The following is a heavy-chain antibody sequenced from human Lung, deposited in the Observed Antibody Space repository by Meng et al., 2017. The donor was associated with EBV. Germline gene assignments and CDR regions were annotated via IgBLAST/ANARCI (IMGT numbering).Heavy chain of an antibody. V-gene: IGHV3-74*01. CDR3: SRDLMGPDDW. Sequence: EVQVVESGGTLIQPGXSLRLSCATSGFSFSAYWMHWVRQVPGKGLQWVSRITPDGGRTDYADSVKGRFTISRDNAAKTLYLQMKSLRPEDTAVYYCSRDLMGPDDWWGQGTLVTVSS. D-gene: IGHD1-26*01. CDR1: GFSFSAYW. CDR2: ITPDGGRT. J-gene: IGHJ4*02.